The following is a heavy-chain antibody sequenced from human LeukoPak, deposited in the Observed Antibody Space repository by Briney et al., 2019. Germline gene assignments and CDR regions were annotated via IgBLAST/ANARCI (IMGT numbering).Heavy chain of an antibody. Sequence: PWGSLRLSCAASGFTFSRYWRHWLRQAPGKGLVWVSRISTDGSSTTYADSVKGRFTISRDNGRTTMYMQMYSLRAEETAVSYCERVTTTMGFDYWGQGTLVTVSS. D-gene: IGHD5-18*01. V-gene: IGHV3-74*01. CDR1: GFTFSRYW. J-gene: IGHJ4*02. CDR2: ISTDGSST. CDR3: ERVTTTMGFDY.